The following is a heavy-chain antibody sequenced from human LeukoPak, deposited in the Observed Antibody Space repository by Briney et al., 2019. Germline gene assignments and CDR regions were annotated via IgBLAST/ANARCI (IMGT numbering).Heavy chain of an antibody. CDR3: ARRMVRGKWFDP. D-gene: IGHD3-10*01. CDR1: GYTFTGYY. V-gene: IGHV1-2*02. Sequence: GASVKVSCKASGYTFTGYYMHWVRRAPGQGLEWMGWINPNSGGTNYAQKFQGRVTMTRDTSISTAYMELSRLRSGDTAVYYCARRMVRGKWFDPWGQGTLVTVSS. J-gene: IGHJ5*02. CDR2: INPNSGGT.